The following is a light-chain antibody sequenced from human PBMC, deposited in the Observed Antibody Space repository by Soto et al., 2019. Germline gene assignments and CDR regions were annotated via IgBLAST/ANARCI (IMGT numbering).Light chain of an antibody. CDR1: QDISDV. J-gene: IGKJ5*01. CDR3: QQFYDLTIT. Sequence: DIQMTQSPSALSASVGGGVTITCQASQDISDVLNWYQQQPGKAPKVLIYDASKLQTGVPSRFSGRGSGKDFTFTISSLQPDDCGTYYCQQFYDLTITLGQGTRLEIK. V-gene: IGKV1-33*01. CDR2: DAS.